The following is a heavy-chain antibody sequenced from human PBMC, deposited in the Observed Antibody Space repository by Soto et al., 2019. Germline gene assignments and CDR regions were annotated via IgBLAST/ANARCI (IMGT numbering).Heavy chain of an antibody. V-gene: IGHV3-74*01. CDR1: GFTFSSYW. J-gene: IGHJ4*02. D-gene: IGHD3-10*01. CDR2: INSDGSRT. Sequence: EVQLVESGGGLVQPGGSLRLSCAASGFTFSSYWMHWVRQAPGKGLVWVSRINSDGSRTIYADSVKGRFSISRDNAENTLYLQMNSLRVEVTAMYYCARGGDYGSGRVDYWGQGALVTVSS. CDR3: ARGGDYGSGRVDY.